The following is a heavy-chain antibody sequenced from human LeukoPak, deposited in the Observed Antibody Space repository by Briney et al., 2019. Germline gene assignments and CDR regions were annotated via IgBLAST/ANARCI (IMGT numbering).Heavy chain of an antibody. J-gene: IGHJ3*02. D-gene: IGHD1-26*01. Sequence: SETLSLTCTVSGGSISSSSYYWGWIRQPPGKGLEWIGSIYYSGSTYYNPSLKSRVTISVDTSKNQFSLKLSSVTAADTAVYYCASANGIVGATTGRGAFDIWGQGTMVTVSS. CDR1: GGSISSSSYY. CDR3: ASANGIVGATTGRGAFDI. CDR2: IYYSGST. V-gene: IGHV4-39*07.